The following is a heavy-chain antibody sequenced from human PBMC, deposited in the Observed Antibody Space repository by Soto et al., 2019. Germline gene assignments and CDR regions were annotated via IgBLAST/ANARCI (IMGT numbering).Heavy chain of an antibody. J-gene: IGHJ4*02. CDR3: ARGLISGSHYSGGWYYFDS. Sequence: SETLSLTCAIYGASFSGYYWSWLRQPPETGLQWIGKLKHSGSANYNPSLKSRVTISVHTSSSQFSLELSSVTAAETAVYYCARGLISGSHYSGGWYYFDSWGQGTQVTVSS. V-gene: IGHV4-34*01. CDR1: GASFSGYY. D-gene: IGHD1-26*01. CDR2: LKHSGSA.